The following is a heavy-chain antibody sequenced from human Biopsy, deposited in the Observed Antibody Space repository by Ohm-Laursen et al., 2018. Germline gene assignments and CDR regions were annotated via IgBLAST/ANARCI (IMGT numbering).Heavy chain of an antibody. D-gene: IGHD5-24*01. CDR1: GFNFDDFA. CDR3: AKGQAPDGYNYAFDV. CDR2: ISWNSGRI. V-gene: IGHV3-9*01. J-gene: IGHJ3*01. Sequence: SLRLSCAASGFNFDDFAMHWVRQTPGKGLEWVSGISWNSGRIAYADSVKGRFTISRDDAKNSLYLQMNSLRAEDTALYYCAKGQAPDGYNYAFDVWGQGTMLTVSS.